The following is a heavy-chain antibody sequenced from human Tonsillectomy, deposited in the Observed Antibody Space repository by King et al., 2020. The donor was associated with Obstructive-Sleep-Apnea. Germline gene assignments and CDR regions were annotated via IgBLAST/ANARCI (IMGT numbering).Heavy chain of an antibody. CDR1: GVSISSYY. CDR3: ARLVGSRSYYYYYGLDV. Sequence: VQLQESGPGLVKPSETLSLACSVSGVSISSYYWTWIRQPPGKGLEWIAYIFSDGSTDYNPSLKSRVIISLDTSRQQFSLRLSSVTAADTAVYYCARLVGSRSYYYYYGLDVWGQGTTVTVSS. V-gene: IGHV4-59*08. D-gene: IGHD3-10*01. CDR2: IFSDGST. J-gene: IGHJ6*02.